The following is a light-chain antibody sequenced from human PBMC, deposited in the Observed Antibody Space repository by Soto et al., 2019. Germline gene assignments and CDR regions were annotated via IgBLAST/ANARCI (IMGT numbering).Light chain of an antibody. V-gene: IGKV1-39*01. CDR3: QQSYSTPWT. Sequence: DIQMTQSPSSLSASVGDRVTITCRASQSISSYLNWYQQKPGKAPKLLIYAASSLQSGVPTRFSGSGSGTDFTLTISSLQPEVFATYYCQQSYSTPWTFGQGTKVEIK. CDR2: AAS. CDR1: QSISSY. J-gene: IGKJ1*01.